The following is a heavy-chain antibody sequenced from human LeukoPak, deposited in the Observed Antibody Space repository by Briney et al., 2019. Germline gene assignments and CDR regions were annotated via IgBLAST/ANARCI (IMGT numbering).Heavy chain of an antibody. V-gene: IGHV3-21*01. J-gene: IGHJ3*02. Sequence: GGSLRLSCAASGFTFSSYSMNWVRQAPGKGLEWVSSISSSSSYIYYADSVKGRFTISRDNAKNSLYLQMNSLRAEDTAVYYCARDRAFWSGYSDSPGAFDIWGQGTMVTVSS. CDR3: ARDRAFWSGYSDSPGAFDI. D-gene: IGHD3-3*01. CDR1: GFTFSSYS. CDR2: ISSSSSYI.